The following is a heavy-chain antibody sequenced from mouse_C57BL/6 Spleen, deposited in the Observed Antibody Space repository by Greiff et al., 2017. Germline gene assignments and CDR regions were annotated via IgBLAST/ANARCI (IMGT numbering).Heavy chain of an antibody. J-gene: IGHJ1*03. CDR1: GYTFTDYE. CDR3: TRSGGNYWYFDV. CDR2: IDPETGGT. V-gene: IGHV1-15*01. Sequence: QVQLQQSGAELVRPGASVTLSCKASGYTFTDYEMHWVKQTPVHGLEWIGAIDPETGGTAYNQKFKGKAILTADKSSSTAYMELRSLTSEDSAVYYSTRSGGNYWYFDVWGKGTTVTVSS. D-gene: IGHD1-1*02.